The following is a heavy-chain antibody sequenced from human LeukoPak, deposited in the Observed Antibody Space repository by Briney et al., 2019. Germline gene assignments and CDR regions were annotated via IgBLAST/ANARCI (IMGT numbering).Heavy chain of an antibody. CDR3: ASRVRIQIWINPLDY. V-gene: IGHV4-4*02. J-gene: IGHJ4*02. CDR2: IYHSGST. Sequence: SETLSLTCAVSGGSISSSNWWSWVRQPPGKGLEWIGEIYHSGSTNYNPSLKSRVTISVDKSKNQFSLKLSSVTAADTAVYYCASRVRIQIWINPLDYWGQGTLVTVSS. CDR1: GGSISSSNW. D-gene: IGHD5-18*01.